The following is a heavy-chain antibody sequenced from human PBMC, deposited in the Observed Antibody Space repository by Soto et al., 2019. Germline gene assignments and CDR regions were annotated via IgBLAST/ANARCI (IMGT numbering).Heavy chain of an antibody. CDR3: AKEEGRITIFGVVISPPDY. V-gene: IGHV3-30*18. CDR2: TSYDGSNK. Sequence: GGSLRLSCAASGFTFSTYGMHWVRQAPGKGLEWVAVTSYDGSNKYYADSVKGRFTISRDNSKNTLYLQMNSLRAEDTAVYYCAKEEGRITIFGVVISPPDYWGQGTLVTVSS. CDR1: GFTFSTYG. J-gene: IGHJ4*02. D-gene: IGHD3-3*01.